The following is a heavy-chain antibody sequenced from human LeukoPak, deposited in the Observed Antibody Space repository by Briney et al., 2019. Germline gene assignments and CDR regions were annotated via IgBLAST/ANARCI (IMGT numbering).Heavy chain of an antibody. D-gene: IGHD1-26*01. Sequence: PGRSLRLSCAASGFTFSSYGMHWVRQAPGKGLEWVAVIWYDGSNKYYADSVKGRFTISRDNSKNTLYLQMNSLRAEDTAVYYCARGSGSYPNDYWGQGTLVTVPS. J-gene: IGHJ4*02. CDR3: ARGSGSYPNDY. CDR2: IWYDGSNK. CDR1: GFTFSSYG. V-gene: IGHV3-33*01.